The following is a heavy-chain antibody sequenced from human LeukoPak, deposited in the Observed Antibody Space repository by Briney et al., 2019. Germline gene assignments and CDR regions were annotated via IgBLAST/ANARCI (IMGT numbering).Heavy chain of an antibody. CDR1: GFTFSSFG. CDR2: INNSGSST. J-gene: IGHJ4*02. Sequence: GGSLRLSCAASGFTFSSFGMSWVRQAPGKGLEWVSSINNSGSSTYYADSVKGRFTISRDNSKNTLYLQMNSLRAEDTALYYCAKSDTPWGSWYYFDYWGQGTLVTVSS. D-gene: IGHD6-13*01. V-gene: IGHV3-23*01. CDR3: AKSDTPWGSWYYFDY.